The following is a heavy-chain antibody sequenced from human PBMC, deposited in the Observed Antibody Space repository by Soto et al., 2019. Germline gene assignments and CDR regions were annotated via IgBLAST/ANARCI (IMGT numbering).Heavy chain of an antibody. CDR1: GFTFSSYA. J-gene: IGHJ5*02. Sequence: GGSLRLSCAASGFTFSSYAMSWVRQAPGKGLEWVSAISGSGGSTYYADSVKGRFTISRDKSKNTLYLQMNILRAEDTAVYYCAKDWGIRFLALFDPWGQGTLVTVSS. CDR2: ISGSGGST. D-gene: IGHD3-3*01. CDR3: AKDWGIRFLALFDP. V-gene: IGHV3-23*01.